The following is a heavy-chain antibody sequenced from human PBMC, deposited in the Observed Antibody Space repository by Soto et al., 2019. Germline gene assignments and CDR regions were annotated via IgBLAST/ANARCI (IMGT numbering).Heavy chain of an antibody. CDR1: GDSVSSNSAA. CDR3: ARGSRIAVAGYYYYYGMDV. CDR2: TYYRSKWYN. D-gene: IGHD6-19*01. J-gene: IGHJ6*02. Sequence: SQTLSLTCAISGDSVSSNSAAWNWIRQSPSRGLEWLGRTYYRSKWYNDYAVSVKSRITINPDTSENQFSLQLNSVTPEDTAVYYCARGSRIAVAGYYYYYGMDVWGQGTTVTAP. V-gene: IGHV6-1*01.